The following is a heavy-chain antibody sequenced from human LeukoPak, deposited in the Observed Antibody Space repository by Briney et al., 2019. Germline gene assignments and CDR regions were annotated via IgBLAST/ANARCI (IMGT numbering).Heavy chain of an antibody. Sequence: SETLSLTCIVSGDSISSSSYYWGWIRQPPGKGLEWIGTIYYSGNTYYNPSLKSRVTISIDTSKNQFSLRLNSVTATDTAVYYCARLNKPGWFDPWGQGTLVTVSS. D-gene: IGHD1-14*01. CDR3: ARLNKPGWFDP. CDR1: GDSISSSSYY. CDR2: IYYSGNT. J-gene: IGHJ5*02. V-gene: IGHV4-39*01.